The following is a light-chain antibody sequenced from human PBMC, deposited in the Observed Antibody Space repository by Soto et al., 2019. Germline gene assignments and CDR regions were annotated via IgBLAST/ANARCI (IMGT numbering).Light chain of an antibody. Sequence: EIEMTQSPATLSVSPGERATLSCRASQSVSSKIAWYQQKPGQAPRLLIYGASTRATGIPATFSGSGSGTEFTLTISSLQSEDFAVYYCQQYYSWPTSTFGQGTKVEIK. CDR1: QSVSSK. CDR3: QQYYSWPTST. CDR2: GAS. J-gene: IGKJ1*01. V-gene: IGKV3-15*01.